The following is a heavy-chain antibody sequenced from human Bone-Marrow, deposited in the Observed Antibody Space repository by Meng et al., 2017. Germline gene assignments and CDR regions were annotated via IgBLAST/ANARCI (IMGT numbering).Heavy chain of an antibody. CDR3: ARDPSGLLWFGELLAYYYYYGMDV. V-gene: IGHV3-21*01. D-gene: IGHD3-10*01. J-gene: IGHJ6*02. CDR2: ISSSSSYI. Sequence: GESLKISCAASGFTFSSYSMSWVRQAPGKGLEWVSSISSSSSYIYYADSVKGRFTISRDNAKNSLYLQMNSLRAEDTAVYYCARDPSGLLWFGELLAYYYYYGMDVWGQGTTVTVSS. CDR1: GFTFSSYS.